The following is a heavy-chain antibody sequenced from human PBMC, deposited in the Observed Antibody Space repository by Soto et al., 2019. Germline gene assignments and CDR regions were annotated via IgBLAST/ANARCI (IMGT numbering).Heavy chain of an antibody. CDR3: ARLHGMASSFSYYYYRLDV. Sequence: SRKICCKCAGYSFTSDWIGWVRQMPGKGLGWMGIMYPGDCDSRYSRSLQGQVTISADKSISTPYLQWSRPEDSDTAMYYCARLHGMASSFSYYYYRLDVSGQGTTVSVS. CDR2: MYPGDCDS. V-gene: IGHV5-51*01. J-gene: IGHJ6*02. CDR1: GYSFTSDW. D-gene: IGHD3-3*02.